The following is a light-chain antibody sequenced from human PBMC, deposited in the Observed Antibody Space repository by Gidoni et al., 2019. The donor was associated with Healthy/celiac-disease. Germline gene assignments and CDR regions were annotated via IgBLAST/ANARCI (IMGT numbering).Light chain of an antibody. CDR3: QQRSNWPYT. CDR2: DAS. V-gene: IGKV3-11*01. Sequence: EIVLTQSPATLSLSPGERATLSCRASQRVSSYLAWYQQKPGQAPRLLIYDASNRAAGIPARFSGSGSGTDFTLTISSLEPEDFAVYYCQQRSNWPYTFGQXTRLEIK. J-gene: IGKJ5*01. CDR1: QRVSSY.